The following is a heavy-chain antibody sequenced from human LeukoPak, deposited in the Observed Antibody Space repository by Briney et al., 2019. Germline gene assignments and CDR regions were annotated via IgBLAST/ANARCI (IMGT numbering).Heavy chain of an antibody. CDR2: IYTSGST. CDR1: GGSISSYY. Sequence: SETLSLTCTVSGGSISSYYWSWIRQPAGKGLEWIGRIYTSGSTNYNPSLKSRVTTSVDTSKNQFSLKLSSVTAADTAVYYCASQGYYDILTGYLDAFDIWGQGTMVTVSS. J-gene: IGHJ3*02. V-gene: IGHV4-4*07. CDR3: ASQGYYDILTGYLDAFDI. D-gene: IGHD3-9*01.